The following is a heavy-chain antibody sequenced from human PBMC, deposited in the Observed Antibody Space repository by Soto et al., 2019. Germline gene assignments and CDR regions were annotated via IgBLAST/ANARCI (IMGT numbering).Heavy chain of an antibody. CDR2: IYYNGAT. Sequence: QVQLQGSGPGLVKPSQTLSLTCTVSGGSISSGGYYWTWIRQHPGKGLEWIGYIYYNGATYYNPSLTSRVTITVDTFKNQFSLNWYSVTAAYTAVYYWVSGGGEKFDMYDAFEIWGQGTMVTVSS. CDR3: VSGGGEKFDMYDAFEI. V-gene: IGHV4-31*03. J-gene: IGHJ3*02. CDR1: GGSISSGGYY. D-gene: IGHD3-9*01.